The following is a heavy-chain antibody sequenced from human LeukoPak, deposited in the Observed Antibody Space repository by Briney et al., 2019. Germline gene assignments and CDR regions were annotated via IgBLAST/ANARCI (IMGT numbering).Heavy chain of an antibody. V-gene: IGHV3-7*01. J-gene: IGHJ6*03. D-gene: IGHD6-19*01. CDR2: IKQDGSEK. CDR1: GFTFSSYW. CDR3: AREGGAVDPLYYYYYMDV. Sequence: GGSLRLSCAASGFTFSSYWISWVRQAPGKGLEWVANIKQDGSEKYYVDSVKGRFTISRDNAKNSLYLQMNSLRAEDTAVYYCAREGGAVDPLYYYYYMDVWGKGTTVTVSS.